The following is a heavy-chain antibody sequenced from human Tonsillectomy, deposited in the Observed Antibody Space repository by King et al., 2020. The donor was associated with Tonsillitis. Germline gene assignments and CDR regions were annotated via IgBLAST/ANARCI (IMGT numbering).Heavy chain of an antibody. V-gene: IGHV3-74*01. J-gene: IGHJ6*03. CDR2: VSSDGSST. CDR1: GFTFSSYW. Sequence: VQLVESGGGLVQPGGSLRLSCAASGFTFSSYWMHWVRQAPGKGLVWVSRVSSDGSSTNYADSVKGRFTISRDNATNTLYLQMNSLRAEDTAVYYCARETQAYYYYMDVWGKGTTVTVSS. CDR3: ARETQAYYYYMDV.